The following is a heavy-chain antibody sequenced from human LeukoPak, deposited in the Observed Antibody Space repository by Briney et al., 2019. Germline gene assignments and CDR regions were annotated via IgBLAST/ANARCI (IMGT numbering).Heavy chain of an antibody. D-gene: IGHD2-21*02. CDR1: GGSFSGYY. CDR2: INHSGST. V-gene: IGHV4-34*01. J-gene: IGHJ4*02. CDR3: ARGQRDPIVVVTYFDY. Sequence: SETLSLTCAVYGGSFSGYYWSWIRQPPGKGLEWIGEINHSGSTTYNPPLKSRVTISVDTSKNQFSLKLSSVTAADTAVYYCARGQRDPIVVVTYFDYWGQGTLVTVSS.